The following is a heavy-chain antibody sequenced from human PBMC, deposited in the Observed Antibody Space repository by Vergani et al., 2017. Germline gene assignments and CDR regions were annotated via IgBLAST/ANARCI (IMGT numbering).Heavy chain of an antibody. CDR3: ARESSGWHGGVDY. D-gene: IGHD6-19*01. CDR1: GGSISSGSYY. V-gene: IGHV4-61*02. J-gene: IGHJ4*02. CDR2: IYTSGST. Sequence: QVQLQESGPGLVKPSQTLSLTCTVSGGSISSGSYYWSWIRQPAGKGLEWIGRIYTSGSTNSNPSLKSRVTISVDTSKNQFSLTLSSLTAADTAVYYCARESSGWHGGVDYWGQGTLVTVSS.